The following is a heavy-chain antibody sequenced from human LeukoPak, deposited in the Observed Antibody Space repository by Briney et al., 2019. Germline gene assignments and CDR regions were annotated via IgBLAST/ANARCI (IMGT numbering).Heavy chain of an antibody. Sequence: GGSLRLSCAASGFTFSSYSMNWVRQAPGKGLEWVSSISSSSSYIYYADSVKGRFTISRDNAKNSLYLQMNSLRAEDTALYYCAKGDSSGEGDYWGQGTLVTVSS. V-gene: IGHV3-21*04. CDR1: GFTFSSYS. D-gene: IGHD6-19*01. CDR3: AKGDSSGEGDY. CDR2: ISSSSSYI. J-gene: IGHJ4*02.